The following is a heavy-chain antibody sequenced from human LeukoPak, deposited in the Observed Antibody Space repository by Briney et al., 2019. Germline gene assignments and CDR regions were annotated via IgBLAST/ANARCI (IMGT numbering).Heavy chain of an antibody. J-gene: IGHJ3*02. Sequence: SETLSLTCTVSGYSISSGYYWGWIRQPPGKGLEWIATIYHSGRSYYNPSLKSRVTISVDKSKNQFSLKLSSVTAADTAVYYCAGAYCGGDCYSGRTFDIWGQGTMVTVSS. D-gene: IGHD2-21*02. V-gene: IGHV4-38-2*02. CDR1: GYSISSGYY. CDR3: AGAYCGGDCYSGRTFDI. CDR2: IYHSGRS.